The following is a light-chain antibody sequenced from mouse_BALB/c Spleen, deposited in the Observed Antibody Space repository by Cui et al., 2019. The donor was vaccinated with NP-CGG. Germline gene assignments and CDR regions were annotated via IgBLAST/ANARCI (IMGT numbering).Light chain of an antibody. CDR1: TGTVTTSNY. CDR2: GTN. CDR3: ALWYSNHWV. V-gene: IGLV1*01. J-gene: IGLJ1*01. Sequence: QAVAPPASAPTTSPGETVTLTCRSSTGTVTTSNYANWVQEIPDHLFTGLIGGTNNRPPGVPARFSGSLIGDKAALTMTGAQTEDEAIYFCALWYSNHWVFGGGTKLTVL.